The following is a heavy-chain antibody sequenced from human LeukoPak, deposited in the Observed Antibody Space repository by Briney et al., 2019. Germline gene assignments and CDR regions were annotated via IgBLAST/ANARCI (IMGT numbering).Heavy chain of an antibody. J-gene: IGHJ6*02. CDR1: GFTVSSND. CDR3: ARSRGTYYGVDV. V-gene: IGHV3-66*01. CDR2: IYTGGGT. Sequence: GGSLRLSCAASGFTVSSNDMSWVRQAPWKGLEWVSVIYTGGGTYYADSVKGRFTISRDNSKNTQYLQMNSLRVEDTAVYYCARSRGTYYGVDVWGQGTTVTVSS.